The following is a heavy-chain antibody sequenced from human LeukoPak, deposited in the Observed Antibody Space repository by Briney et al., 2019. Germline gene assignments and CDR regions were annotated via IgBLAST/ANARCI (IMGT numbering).Heavy chain of an antibody. CDR1: GVSFSGYY. CDR3: ARDGYNRGGNAFDI. Sequence: SETLSLTCAVYGVSFSGYYWSWIRQPPGKGLEWFGEINHSGSTNYNPSLKSRVTISVDTSKNQFSLQLSSVTAADTAVYYCARDGYNRGGNAFDIWGQGTMVTVSS. D-gene: IGHD5-24*01. J-gene: IGHJ3*02. CDR2: INHSGST. V-gene: IGHV4-34*01.